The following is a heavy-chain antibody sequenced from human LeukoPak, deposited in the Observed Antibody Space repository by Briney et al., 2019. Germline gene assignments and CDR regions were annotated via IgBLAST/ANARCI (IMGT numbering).Heavy chain of an antibody. J-gene: IGHJ4*02. V-gene: IGHV4-4*02. Sequence: PSGTLSLTCAVSGVSINNWWTWVRQPPGKGLEWIGEISHDGYTNYSPSLKSRVTISLDKSKSEFSLNLDAVSAADTAVYYCVRAMWPSFAYWGQGTLVTASS. D-gene: IGHD2-21*01. CDR2: ISHDGYT. CDR1: GVSINNW. CDR3: VRAMWPSFAY.